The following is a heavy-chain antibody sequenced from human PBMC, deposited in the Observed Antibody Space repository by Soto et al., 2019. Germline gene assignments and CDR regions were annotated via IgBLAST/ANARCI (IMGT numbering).Heavy chain of an antibody. V-gene: IGHV3-49*03. CDR3: TRVFLAVEPDAFDI. CDR1: GFTFGDYA. Sequence: GGSLRLSCTASGFTFGDYAMSWFRQAPGKGLEWVGFIRSKAYGGTTEYAASVKGRFTISRDDSKSIAYLQMNSLKTEDTAVYYCTRVFLAVEPDAFDIWGQGTMVTVSS. J-gene: IGHJ3*02. CDR2: IRSKAYGGTT. D-gene: IGHD6-19*01.